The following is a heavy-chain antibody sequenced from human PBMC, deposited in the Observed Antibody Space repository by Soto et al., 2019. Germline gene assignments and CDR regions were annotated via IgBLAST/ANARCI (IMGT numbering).Heavy chain of an antibody. D-gene: IGHD3-3*01. V-gene: IGHV1-8*01. CDR2: MNPNSGNT. Sequence: ASVKVSCKASGYTFTSYDINWVRQATGQGLEWIGWMNPNSGNTGYAQKFQGRVTMTRNTSISTAYMELSSLRSEDTAVYYCARVWYYDFWSGYYRLGFGYYYYYMDVWGKGTTVTVSS. J-gene: IGHJ6*03. CDR1: GYTFTSYD. CDR3: ARVWYYDFWSGYYRLGFGYYYYYMDV.